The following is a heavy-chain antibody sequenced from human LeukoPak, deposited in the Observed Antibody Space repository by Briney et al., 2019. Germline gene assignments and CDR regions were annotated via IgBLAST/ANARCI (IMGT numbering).Heavy chain of an antibody. CDR3: ARGTALSRHVTVVTRFDY. J-gene: IGHJ4*02. CDR1: GYTFTSYA. V-gene: IGHV1-3*01. Sequence: ASVKVSCKASGYTFTSYAMHWVRQALGQRLEWMGWINAGNGNTKYSQKFQGRVTITRDTSASTAYMELSSLRSEDTAVYYCARGTALSRHVTVVTRFDYWGQGTLVTVSS. D-gene: IGHD4-23*01. CDR2: INAGNGNT.